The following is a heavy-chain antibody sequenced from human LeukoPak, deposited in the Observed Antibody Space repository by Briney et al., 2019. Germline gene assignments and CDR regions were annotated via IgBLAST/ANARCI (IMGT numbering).Heavy chain of an antibody. J-gene: IGHJ4*02. V-gene: IGHV3-74*01. D-gene: IGHD1-26*01. CDR3: ARDLGAWELPYYLDY. CDR2: INSDGSST. Sequence: GGSLRLSCAASGFTFSSYWMHWVRQAPGKGLVWVSRINSDGSSTSYADSVKGRFTISRDNAKNTLYLQMNSLRAEDTAVYYCARDLGAWELPYYLDYWGQGTLVTVSS. CDR1: GFTFSSYW.